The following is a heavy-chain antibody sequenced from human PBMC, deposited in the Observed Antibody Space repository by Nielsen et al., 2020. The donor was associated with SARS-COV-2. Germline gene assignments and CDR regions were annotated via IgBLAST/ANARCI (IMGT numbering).Heavy chain of an antibody. CDR3: ARVDLVVVPSPILVLGPFFYYFFLVV. J-gene: IGHJ6*03. Sequence: SETLSLTCAVPGGSVSSNDWWTWVSQYPGRGLEWMGEVSHSGSINYNTYFKSRVNLSMDKSKRKFFLRLKSVSSADMAVYFCARVDLVVVPSPILVLGPFFYYFFLVVWGRVTTFFFSS. CDR2: VSHSGSI. V-gene: IGHV4-4*02. D-gene: IGHD2-2*03. CDR1: GGSVSSNDW.